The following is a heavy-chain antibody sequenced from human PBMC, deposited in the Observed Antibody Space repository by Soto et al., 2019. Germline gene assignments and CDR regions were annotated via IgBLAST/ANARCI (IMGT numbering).Heavy chain of an antibody. CDR3: ARARQWLADDY. CDR1: GGTFSSYT. CDR2: IIPILGIA. D-gene: IGHD6-19*01. Sequence: QVQLVQSGAEVKKPGSSVKVSCKASGGTFSSYTISWVRQAPGQGLEWMGRIIPILGIANYAQKFQGRVTITADKSTSTAEMELSSLRSEDTAVYYCARARQWLADDYWGQGTLVTVSS. J-gene: IGHJ4*02. V-gene: IGHV1-69*02.